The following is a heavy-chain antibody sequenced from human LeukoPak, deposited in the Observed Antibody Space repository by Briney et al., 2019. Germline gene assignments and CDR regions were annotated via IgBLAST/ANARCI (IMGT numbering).Heavy chain of an antibody. D-gene: IGHD2-2*01. V-gene: IGHV3-23*01. CDR3: ASRRYCTSTTCPYYLDY. J-gene: IGHJ4*02. CDR2: ITTTGNT. Sequence: AGGSLRPSCAASGFTFSSYAMSWVRQAPGRGLEWVSGITTTGNTYYADSVKGRFTISRDNSKNTLYLQMNSLRAEDTAVYYCASRRYCTSTTCPYYLDYWGQGTLVTVSS. CDR1: GFTFSSYA.